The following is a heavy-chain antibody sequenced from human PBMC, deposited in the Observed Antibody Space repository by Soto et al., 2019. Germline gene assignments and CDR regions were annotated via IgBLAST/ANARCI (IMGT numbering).Heavy chain of an antibody. CDR2: ISAYNGNT. V-gene: IGHV1-18*01. CDR3: XXXXXXXXXFDY. Sequence: QVQLVQSGAEVKKPGASVKVSCKASGYTFTSYGISWVRQAPGQGLEWMGWISAYNGNTNYAQKLQGRVTMTTDTSTSTAYXXXXXXXXXDXXVXXXXXXXXXXXXFDYWGQGTLVTVSS. CDR1: GYTFTSYG. J-gene: IGHJ4*02.